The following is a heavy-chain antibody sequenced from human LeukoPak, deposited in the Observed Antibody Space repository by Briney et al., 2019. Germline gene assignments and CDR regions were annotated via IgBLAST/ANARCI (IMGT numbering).Heavy chain of an antibody. CDR1: GGTFSSYA. CDR3: ARDLIAARPY. V-gene: IGHV1-69*13. Sequence: PRASVKVSCKASGGTFSSYAISWVRQAPGQGLEWMGGIIPIFGTANYAQKFQGRATITADESTSTAYMELSSLRSEDTAVYYCARDLIAARPYWGQGTLVTVSS. D-gene: IGHD6-6*01. CDR2: IIPIFGTA. J-gene: IGHJ4*02.